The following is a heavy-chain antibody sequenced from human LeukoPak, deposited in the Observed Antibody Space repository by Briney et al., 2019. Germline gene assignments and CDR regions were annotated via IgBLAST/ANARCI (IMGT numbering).Heavy chain of an antibody. CDR3: AKDVGKWESLHFFDY. CDR2: ISGSGAST. V-gene: IGHV3-23*01. J-gene: IGHJ4*02. D-gene: IGHD1-26*01. CDR1: GFTFSTNA. Sequence: GGPLRLSCLTSGFTFSTNAMSWVRQAPGKGLEWISGISGSGASTYYADSVTGRFTISRDNSRNTLYLQMNSLRGDDTAVYYCAKDVGKWESLHFFDYWGQGTLVTVSS.